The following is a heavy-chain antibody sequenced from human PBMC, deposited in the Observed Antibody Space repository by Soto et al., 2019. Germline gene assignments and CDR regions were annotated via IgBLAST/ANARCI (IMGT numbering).Heavy chain of an antibody. CDR2: IKQDGSEK. CDR3: ASLGVPYAVVTPG. D-gene: IGHD2-21*02. CDR1: GFTFSIYL. V-gene: IGHV3-7*01. J-gene: IGHJ4*02. Sequence: GGSLRLSCAASGFTFSIYLMSLVCQAPGKGLEWVANIKQDGSEKYYVDSVMGRFTISRDDAKNSLYLQMNSLRAEDTAVYYCASLGVPYAVVTPGWGQGTLVTVSS.